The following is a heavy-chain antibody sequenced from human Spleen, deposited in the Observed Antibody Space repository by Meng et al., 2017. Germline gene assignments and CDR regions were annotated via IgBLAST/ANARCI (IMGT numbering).Heavy chain of an antibody. V-gene: IGHV3-30*01. CDR3: ARDLRSRFYYDDSGGGMGV. Sequence: GGSLRLSCAASGFTFSHYALHWVRQPPGKGLGWVALISYDGSNKYYADSVKGRFTISRDNSKNTLYLQMNSLRAEDTAVYYCARDLRSRFYYDDSGGGMGVWGQGNTV. CDR1: GFTFSHYA. D-gene: IGHD3-22*01. J-gene: IGHJ6*02. CDR2: ISYDGSNK.